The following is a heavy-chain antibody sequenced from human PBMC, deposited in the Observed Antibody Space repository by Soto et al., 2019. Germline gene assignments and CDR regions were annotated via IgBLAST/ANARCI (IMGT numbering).Heavy chain of an antibody. CDR2: TYYSGST. CDR1: GGSISSGGYY. D-gene: IGHD1-26*01. J-gene: IGHJ6*02. CDR3: AGDVGGSYYYYGMDV. V-gene: IGHV4-31*03. Sequence: QVQLQESGPGLVKPSQTLSLTCTVSGGSISSGGYYWSWIRQHPGKGLEWIGYTYYSGSTYYNPSLKSRVTISVDTSKNQFSLKLSSVTAADTAVYYCAGDVGGSYYYYGMDVWGQGTTVTVSS.